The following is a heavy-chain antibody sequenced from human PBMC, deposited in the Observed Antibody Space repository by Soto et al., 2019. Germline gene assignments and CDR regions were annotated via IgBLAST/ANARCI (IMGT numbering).Heavy chain of an antibody. CDR3: ARDVGELERPSGAFDI. CDR2: IGTAGDT. CDR1: GFTFSSYD. J-gene: IGHJ3*02. Sequence: EVQLVESGGGLVQPGGSLRLSCAASGFTFSSYDMHWVRQATGKGLEWVSAIGTAGDTYYPGSVKGRFTISRENAKNSLYLQMNRLRAGDTAVYYCARDVGELERPSGAFDIWGQGTMVTVSS. V-gene: IGHV3-13*01. D-gene: IGHD1-1*01.